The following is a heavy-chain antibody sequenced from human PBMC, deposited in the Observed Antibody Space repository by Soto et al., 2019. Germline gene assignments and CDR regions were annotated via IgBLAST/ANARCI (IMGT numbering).Heavy chain of an antibody. D-gene: IGHD4-17*01. J-gene: IGHJ4*02. CDR2: IGTAGDT. Sequence: VGSLRLSCAAAGCTLSSYDMHWLRQATGKGLEWVSAIGTAGDTYYPGSVKGRFTISRENAKNSLYLQMNSLRAGDTAVYYCARGVSDPYYGDYMFDYWGQGTLVTVSS. CDR3: ARGVSDPYYGDYMFDY. CDR1: GCTLSSYD. V-gene: IGHV3-13*01.